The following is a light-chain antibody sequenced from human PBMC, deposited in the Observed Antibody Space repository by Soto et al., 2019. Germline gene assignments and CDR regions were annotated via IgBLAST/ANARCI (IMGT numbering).Light chain of an antibody. CDR1: QSVSSSY. CDR3: QPYGSSPPYT. CDR2: GAS. V-gene: IGKV3-20*01. J-gene: IGKJ2*01. Sequence: EIVLTQSPGTLSLSPGERATLSCRASQSVSSSYLAWYQQKPGQAPRLLIYGASSRATGIPDRFSGSGSGTDFTLTISRMEPEDFEVYCCQPYGSSPPYTFGQGTKLEIK.